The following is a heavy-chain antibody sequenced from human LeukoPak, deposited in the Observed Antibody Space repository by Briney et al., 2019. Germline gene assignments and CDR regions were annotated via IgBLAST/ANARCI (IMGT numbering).Heavy chain of an antibody. Sequence: GGSLRLSCAASGFTFSNTYMTWVRQAPGKGLEWVANIKQDGSEKYYVASVEGRFTISRDNAKNALHLQMNSLRAEDTAVYYCARGQGWLVDYWGQGTLVTVSS. V-gene: IGHV3-7*05. CDR3: ARGQGWLVDY. J-gene: IGHJ4*02. CDR1: GFTFSNTY. D-gene: IGHD6-19*01. CDR2: IKQDGSEK.